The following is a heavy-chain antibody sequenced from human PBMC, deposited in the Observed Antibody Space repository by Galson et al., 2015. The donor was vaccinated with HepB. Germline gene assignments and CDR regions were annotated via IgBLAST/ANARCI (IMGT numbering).Heavy chain of an antibody. CDR2: IYHSGST. D-gene: IGHD6-13*01. CDR3: ARGYSSSFYYYYYMDV. J-gene: IGHJ6*03. V-gene: IGHV4-30-2*01. CDR1: GGSISSGGYS. Sequence: TLSLTCAVSGGSISSGGYSWSWIRQPPGKGLEWIGYIYHSGSTYYNPSLKSRVTISVDRSKNQFSLKLSSVTAADTAVYYCARGYSSSFYYYYYMDVWGKGTTVTVSS.